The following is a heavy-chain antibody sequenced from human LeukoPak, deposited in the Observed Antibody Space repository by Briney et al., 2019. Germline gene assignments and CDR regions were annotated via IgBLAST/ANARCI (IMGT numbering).Heavy chain of an antibody. CDR3: AKLAAARSDY. Sequence: GGTLRLSCAASGFTFSSYGMHWVRQAPGKGLEWVAVISYDGSNKYYADSVKGRFTISRDNSKNTLYLQMNSLRAEDTAVYYCAKLAAARSDYWGQGTLVTVSS. CDR2: ISYDGSNK. V-gene: IGHV3-30*18. J-gene: IGHJ4*02. CDR1: GFTFSSYG. D-gene: IGHD6-6*01.